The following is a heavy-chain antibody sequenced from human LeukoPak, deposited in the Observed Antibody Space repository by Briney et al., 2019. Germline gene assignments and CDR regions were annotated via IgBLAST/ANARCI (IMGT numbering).Heavy chain of an antibody. CDR3: ARGRGYYDSSGYSREPGIWFDP. CDR2: INHSGST. V-gene: IGHV4-34*01. D-gene: IGHD3-22*01. J-gene: IGHJ5*02. Sequence: SETLSLTCAVYGGSFSGYYWSWIRQPPGKGLEWIGEINHSGSTNYNPSLKSRVTISVDTSKNQFSLKLSSVTAADTAVYYCARGRGYYDSSGYSREPGIWFDPWGQGTLVTVSS. CDR1: GGSFSGYY.